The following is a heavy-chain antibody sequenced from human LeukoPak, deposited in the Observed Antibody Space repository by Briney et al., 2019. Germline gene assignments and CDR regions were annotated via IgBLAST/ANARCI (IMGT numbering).Heavy chain of an antibody. Sequence: GRSLRLSCAASGFTFSSYGMHWVRQAPGKGLERVAVIWCDGSNKYYADSVKGRFTISRDNSKNTLYLQMNSLRAEDTAVYYCARDPISGSLSPYNWFDPWGQGTLVTVSS. J-gene: IGHJ5*02. V-gene: IGHV3-33*01. CDR1: GFTFSSYG. CDR3: ARDPISGSLSPYNWFDP. D-gene: IGHD1-26*01. CDR2: IWCDGSNK.